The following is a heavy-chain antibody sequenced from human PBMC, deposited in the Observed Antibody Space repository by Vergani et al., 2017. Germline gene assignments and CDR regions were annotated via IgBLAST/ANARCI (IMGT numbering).Heavy chain of an antibody. CDR3: GRDAFKGKPDVVDI. Sequence: VQLLESGGGLVQPGGSLTLSCAASGFTFSSYAMNWVRQAPGKGLEWVAVISIDGSITHYGDSVKGRVTITRDNSKNTLYLQMTSLRGDDTAIYYCGRDAFKGKPDVVDIWGQGTMVTVSS. V-gene: IGHV3-30*04. J-gene: IGHJ3*02. CDR2: ISIDGSIT. CDR1: GFTFSSYA.